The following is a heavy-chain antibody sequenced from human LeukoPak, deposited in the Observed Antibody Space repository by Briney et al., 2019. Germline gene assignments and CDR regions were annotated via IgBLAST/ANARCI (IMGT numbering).Heavy chain of an antibody. CDR3: AKDIYGDYGAFDI. V-gene: IGHV3-9*03. J-gene: IGHJ3*02. D-gene: IGHD4-17*01. CDR1: GFTFSAYW. Sequence: GGSLRLSCAASGFTFSAYWMRWVRQAPGKGLEGVSGISWNSGSIGYADSGRGRFTISRDNAKNSLYLQMNSLRAEDMALYYCAKDIYGDYGAFDIWGQETMVTVSS. CDR2: ISWNSGSI.